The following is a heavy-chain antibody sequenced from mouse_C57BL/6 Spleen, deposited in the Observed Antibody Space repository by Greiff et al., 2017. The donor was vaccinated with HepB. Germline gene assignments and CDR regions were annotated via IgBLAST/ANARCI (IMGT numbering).Heavy chain of an antibody. Sequence: DVKLVESGPGLVKPSQSLSLTCSVTGYSITSGYYWNWIRQFPGNKLEWMGYISYDGSNNYNPSLKNRISITRDTSKNQFFLKLNSVTTEDTATYYCARGDYDGGAYWGQGTLVTVSA. V-gene: IGHV3-6*01. CDR2: ISYDGSN. CDR3: ARGDYDGGAY. J-gene: IGHJ3*01. CDR1: GYSITSGYY. D-gene: IGHD2-3*01.